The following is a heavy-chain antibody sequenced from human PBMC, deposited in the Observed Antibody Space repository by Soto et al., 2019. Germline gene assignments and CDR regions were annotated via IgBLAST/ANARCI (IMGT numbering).Heavy chain of an antibody. J-gene: IGHJ4*02. CDR3: AGTSSLDS. D-gene: IGHD3-10*01. V-gene: IGHV3-66*01. Sequence: EVQLVESGGGLVQPGGSLTLSCAASGFTVSSNYMTWVRQAPGKGLEWVSLIYSVGSTYYADSVKGRVTISSDNSKNTLYLQMNRLRAEDTAVYYGAGTSSLDSWGQGALVTVSS. CDR1: GFTVSSNY. CDR2: IYSVGST.